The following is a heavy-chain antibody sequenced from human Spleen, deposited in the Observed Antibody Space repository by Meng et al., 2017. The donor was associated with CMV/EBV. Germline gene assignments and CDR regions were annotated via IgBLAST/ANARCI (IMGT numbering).Heavy chain of an antibody. D-gene: IGHD1-26*01. CDR1: GGSISGYY. Sequence: LPLPCGVCGGSISGYYWSWIRQPPGKGLEWIGEINHSGSTNYNPSLKSRVTISVDTSKNQFSLKLSSVTAADTAVFYCARVQAGAAPYWGQGTLVTVSS. CDR2: INHSGST. CDR3: ARVQAGAAPY. V-gene: IGHV4-34*01. J-gene: IGHJ4*02.